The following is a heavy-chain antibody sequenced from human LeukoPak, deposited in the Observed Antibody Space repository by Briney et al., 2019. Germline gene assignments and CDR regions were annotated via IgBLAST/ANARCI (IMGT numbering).Heavy chain of an antibody. V-gene: IGHV1-46*01. D-gene: IGHD5-12*01. Sequence: ASVKVSCKASGYTFTNYYIHWVRLAPGQGLEWMGIINSSGGGTKYAQTFQGRVTMTRDTSTSTVYMELSSLRAEDTAVYYCARDGYLFDYWGQGTLVTISS. CDR2: INSSGGGT. J-gene: IGHJ4*02. CDR1: GYTFTNYY. CDR3: ARDGYLFDY.